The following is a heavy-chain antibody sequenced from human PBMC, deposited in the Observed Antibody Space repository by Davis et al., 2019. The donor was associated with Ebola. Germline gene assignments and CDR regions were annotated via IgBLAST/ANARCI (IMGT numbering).Heavy chain of an antibody. D-gene: IGHD3-9*01. J-gene: IGHJ5*02. V-gene: IGHV3-21*01. CDR3: ARDGGYFDWLLPLLSWFDP. Sequence: SAKGRFTISRDNAKNSLYLQMNSLRAEDTAVYYCARDGGYFDWLLPLLSWFDPWGQGTLVTVSS.